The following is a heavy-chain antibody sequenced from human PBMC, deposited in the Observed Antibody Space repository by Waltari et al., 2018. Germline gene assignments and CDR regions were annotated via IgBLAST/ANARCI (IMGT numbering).Heavy chain of an antibody. CDR2: IYYSGST. V-gene: IGHV4-31*03. CDR3: ARGIGXLXX. J-gene: IGHJ1*01. D-gene: IGHD3-10*01. CDR1: GGSXSSGGYX. Sequence: QVQXQESXPGLVXXXQTLSLTCTVSGGSXSSGGYXWSWIRQHPGKGLEXIGYIYYSGSTXYNXXLKXRXTXSVDTSKNQFSLKLSSVTAADTAVYYCARGIGXLXXWGQGTXVTXSX.